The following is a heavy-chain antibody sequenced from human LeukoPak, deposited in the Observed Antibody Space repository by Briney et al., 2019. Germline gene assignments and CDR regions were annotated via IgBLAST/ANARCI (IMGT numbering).Heavy chain of an antibody. CDR2: INSDGSST. Sequence: GGSLRLSCAASGFTFSSYWMLWVRQASGKGLVWGSRINSDGSSTSYADSVKGRFTISRDNAKNTLYLQMNSLRAEDTAVYYCAKGPAVTTQYYYLDVWGKGTTVTISS. CDR1: GFTFSSYW. D-gene: IGHD4-17*01. J-gene: IGHJ6*03. V-gene: IGHV3-74*01. CDR3: AKGPAVTTQYYYLDV.